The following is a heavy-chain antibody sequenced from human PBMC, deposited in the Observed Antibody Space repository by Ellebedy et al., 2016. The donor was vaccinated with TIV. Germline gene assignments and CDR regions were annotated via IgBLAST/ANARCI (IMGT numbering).Heavy chain of an antibody. J-gene: IGHJ6*03. CDR2: IIPLLDIA. D-gene: IGHD5-18*01. Sequence: AASVKVSCKASGGSFSNSGISWVRQAPGQGLEWLGGIIPLLDIANYAQRFQGRVTITADISTSTAYMELSSLRSEDTAVYYCARLPESGDNQVLYYMDVWGKGTTVTVSS. CDR3: ARLPESGDNQVLYYMDV. CDR1: GGSFSNSG. V-gene: IGHV1-69*10.